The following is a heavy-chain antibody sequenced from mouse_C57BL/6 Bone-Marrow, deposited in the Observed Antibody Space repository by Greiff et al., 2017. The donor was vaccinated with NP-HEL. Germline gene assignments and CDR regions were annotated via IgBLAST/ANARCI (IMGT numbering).Heavy chain of an antibody. J-gene: IGHJ2*01. CDR1: GYTFTDYY. D-gene: IGHD3-3*01. CDR2: INPYNGGT. Sequence: DVQLQESGPVLVKPGASVKMSCKASGYTFTDYYMNWVKQSHGKSLEWIGVINPYNGGTSYNQKFKGKATLTVDKSSSTAYMELNSLTSEDSAVYYCAREGPRYFDYWGQGTTLTVSS. CDR3: AREGPRYFDY. V-gene: IGHV1-19*01.